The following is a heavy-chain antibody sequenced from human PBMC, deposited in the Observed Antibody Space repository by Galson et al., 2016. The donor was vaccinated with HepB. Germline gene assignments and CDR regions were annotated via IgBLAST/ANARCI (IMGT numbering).Heavy chain of an antibody. J-gene: IGHJ3*02. CDR3: ARGVLGTRVAFNI. Sequence: QSGAEVKKPGESLKISCQGSGYSFTSYWIAWVRQMPGKGLEFMGIIHPTDSDTRYSPSFQGQGTFSVDKSISTAYVHWASLKASDTAIYYWARGVLGTRVAFNIWGTGTMLTVSS. V-gene: IGHV5-51*01. CDR2: IHPTDSDT. CDR1: GYSFTSYW. D-gene: IGHD2-8*02.